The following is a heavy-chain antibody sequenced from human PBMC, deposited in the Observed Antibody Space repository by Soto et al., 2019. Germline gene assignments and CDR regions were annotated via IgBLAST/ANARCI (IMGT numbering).Heavy chain of an antibody. Sequence: ASVKVSCKASGYTFTSYDINWVRQATGQGLEWMGWMNPNSGNTGYAQKFQGRVTMTRNTSISTAYMELSSLRSEDTAVYYCARGPLGSRRESYYMDVWGKGTTVTVSS. J-gene: IGHJ6*03. CDR3: ARGPLGSRRESYYMDV. CDR1: GYTFTSYD. CDR2: MNPNSGNT. V-gene: IGHV1-8*01. D-gene: IGHD3-10*01.